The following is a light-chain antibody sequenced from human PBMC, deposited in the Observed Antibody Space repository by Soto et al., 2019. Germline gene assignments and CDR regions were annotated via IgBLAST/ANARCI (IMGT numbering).Light chain of an antibody. J-gene: IGLJ1*01. CDR1: SSDVGSGDS. CDR3: RTYTTTGSSV. V-gene: IGLV2-14*01. CDR2: EVK. Sequence: QSALPQPASVSGSPGQSITITCTGTSSDVGSGDSVSWYQHHPGEAPTLVIYEVKNRPTGVSGRFSGSKSVNTASLTISGLQAEDEGDYYCRTYTTTGSSVFGTGTKVTVL.